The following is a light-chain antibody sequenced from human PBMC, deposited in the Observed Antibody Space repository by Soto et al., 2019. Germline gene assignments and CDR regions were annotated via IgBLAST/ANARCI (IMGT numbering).Light chain of an antibody. V-gene: IGKV3-15*01. CDR1: QSVSSS. CDR3: QQYDNWPPKWT. CDR2: GAD. Sequence: DIVMTQSPATLSVSPGERATLSCRASQSVSSSLAWYQQKPGQAPRLLIYGADTRATGIPARFSGSGSGTEFTLTISSLQSEDSAVYYCQQYDNWPPKWTFGQGTKVDIK. J-gene: IGKJ1*01.